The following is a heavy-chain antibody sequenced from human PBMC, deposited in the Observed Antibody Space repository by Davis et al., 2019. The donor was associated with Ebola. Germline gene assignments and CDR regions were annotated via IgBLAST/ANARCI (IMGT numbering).Heavy chain of an antibody. Sequence: PGGSLRLSCAASGFTFSSYSMNWVRQAPGKGLEWVSYISSSSSTIYYADSVKGRFTISRDNAKNSLYLQMDSLRAEDTAVYYCARDRGYCSDGRCYLEFDPWGQGTLVTVSS. D-gene: IGHD2-15*01. CDR1: GFTFSSYS. V-gene: IGHV3-48*01. J-gene: IGHJ5*02. CDR2: ISSSSSTI. CDR3: ARDRGYCSDGRCYLEFDP.